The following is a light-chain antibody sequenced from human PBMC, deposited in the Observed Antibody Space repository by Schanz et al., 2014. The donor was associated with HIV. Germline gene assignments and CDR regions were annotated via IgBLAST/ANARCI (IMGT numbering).Light chain of an antibody. CDR1: NSDIGAYNY. Sequence: QSVLTQPASVSGSPGQSIAISCTGTNSDIGAYNYVSWYQQHPDKAPKLIIYDVNNRPSGVSNRFSGSKSGNTASLTISGLQAEDEADYYCSSHAGRNSFVVFGGGTKLTVL. CDR3: SSHAGRNSFVV. V-gene: IGLV2-14*03. J-gene: IGLJ2*01. CDR2: DVN.